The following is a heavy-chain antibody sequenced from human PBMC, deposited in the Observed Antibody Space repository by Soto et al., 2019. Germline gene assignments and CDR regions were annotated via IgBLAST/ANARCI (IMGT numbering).Heavy chain of an antibody. D-gene: IGHD5-18*01. CDR2: ISGSGGST. CDR1: GFTFSSYA. J-gene: IGHJ3*02. V-gene: IGHV3-23*01. Sequence: EVQLLESGGGLVQPGGSLRLSCAASGFTFSSYAMSWVRQAPGKGLEWVSAISGSGGSTYYADSVKGRFTISRDNSKNTLYLQLNSLRAEDTAVYYCGKDCGYSYGYDAFDIWGQGTMVTVSS. CDR3: GKDCGYSYGYDAFDI.